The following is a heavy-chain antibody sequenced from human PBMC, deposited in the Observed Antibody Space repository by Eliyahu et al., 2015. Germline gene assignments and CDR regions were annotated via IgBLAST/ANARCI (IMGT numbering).Heavy chain of an antibody. CDR1: GGSFSDHY. J-gene: IGHJ4*02. CDR2: INHSGST. V-gene: IGHV4-34*01. CDR3: ARIAATQAGLQRLDS. D-gene: IGHD1-1*01. Sequence: QVPLQQWGAGLLKPSETLSLTCAVYGGSFSDHYWSWIRQAPGKGLDWIGEINHSGSTNYNPSLKSRVTLSVDTSKNQFSLKLTSVTAADTAMYYCARIAATQAGLQRLDSWGQGTQVTVSS.